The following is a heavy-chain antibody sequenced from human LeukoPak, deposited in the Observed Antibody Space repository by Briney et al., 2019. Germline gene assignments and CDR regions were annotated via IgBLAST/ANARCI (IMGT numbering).Heavy chain of an antibody. J-gene: IGHJ6*03. CDR1: GFTFSRYG. D-gene: IGHD1-7*01. Sequence: PGRSLRLSCAAPGFTFSRYGMHWVRQAPGKGLEWVAVIWYDESNSYYADSAKGRFTISRDNSKKTLYLQMNSLRAEDTAVYYCAKSFLELEAYDYYMDVWGKGTTVTVSS. V-gene: IGHV3-33*06. CDR3: AKSFLELEAYDYYMDV. CDR2: IWYDESNS.